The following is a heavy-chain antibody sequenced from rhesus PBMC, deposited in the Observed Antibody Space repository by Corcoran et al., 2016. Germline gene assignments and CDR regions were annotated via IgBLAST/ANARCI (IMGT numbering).Heavy chain of an antibody. Sequence: QVQLQESGPGLVKPSETLSLTCAVSGGSISSGYYYWSWIRQPPGKGLEWIGYIIYRGSTSYNPSPKSSVTISRDTSQNQSSLRLSSVTAAYKAVYYCARDPPGAGTTLGYWGQGVLVTVSS. J-gene: IGHJ4*01. V-gene: IGHV4-122*02. D-gene: IGHD1-20*01. CDR2: IIYRGST. CDR3: ARDPPGAGTTLGY. CDR1: GGSISSGYYY.